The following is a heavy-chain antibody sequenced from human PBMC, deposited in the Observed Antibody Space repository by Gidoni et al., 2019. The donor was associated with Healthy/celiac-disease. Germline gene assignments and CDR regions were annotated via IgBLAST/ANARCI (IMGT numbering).Heavy chain of an antibody. V-gene: IGHV1-69*01. D-gene: IGHD2-2*01. Sequence: QVQLVQSGAEVKKPGSSVKVSCKASGGNFSSYAISWVRQDTGTGLEWMGGIIPIFGTANYAKKFQGRVRITAYESTSTAYMELSSLRSEDMAVYYCAREGACRSTSCHSYYYYGMDVWGQGTTVTVSS. CDR1: GGNFSSYA. CDR2: IIPIFGTA. J-gene: IGHJ6*02. CDR3: AREGACRSTSCHSYYYYGMDV.